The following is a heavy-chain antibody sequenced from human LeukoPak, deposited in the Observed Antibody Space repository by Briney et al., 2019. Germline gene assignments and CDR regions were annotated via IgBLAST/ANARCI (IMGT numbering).Heavy chain of an antibody. CDR1: GFTLNSHD. D-gene: IGHD2-15*01. CDR2: ITSASTNYI. J-gene: IGHJ4*02. Sequence: KPGGSLRLSCAASGFTLNSHDMNWVRQAPGKGLEWLSSITSASTNYIYYADSVKGRFTISRDDAKNSLYLHMDSLRAEDTAIYYCARDYGGPHYFDYWGQGTLVTVSS. CDR3: ARDYGGPHYFDY. V-gene: IGHV3-21*01.